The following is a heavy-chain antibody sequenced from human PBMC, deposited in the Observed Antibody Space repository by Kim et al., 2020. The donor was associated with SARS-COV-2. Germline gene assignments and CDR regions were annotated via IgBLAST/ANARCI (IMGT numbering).Heavy chain of an antibody. Sequence: GESLKISCKASGYSFTNYWIGWVRQMPRKGLEWLGIIYPGDSDTRYSPSFQGQVTISADESISTAYLQWSSLKASDTAMYYCARRLYCSGGACYWGPFDYWGQGTLVTVSS. CDR1: GYSFTNYW. D-gene: IGHD2-15*01. J-gene: IGHJ4*02. CDR3: ARRLYCSGGACYWGPFDY. CDR2: IYPGDSDT. V-gene: IGHV5-51*01.